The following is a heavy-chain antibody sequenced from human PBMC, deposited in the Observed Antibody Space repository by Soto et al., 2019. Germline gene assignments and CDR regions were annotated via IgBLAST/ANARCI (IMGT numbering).Heavy chain of an antibody. CDR3: AKDHCSSTSCYMNV. D-gene: IGHD2-2*01. Sequence: GGSLRLSCAASGFTFSSYGMHGVRQAPGKGLEWVAVISYDGSNKYYADSAKGRFTISRDNSKNTLYLQMNSLRAEDTAVYYCAKDHCSSTSCYMNVWGKGTTVTVSS. CDR2: ISYDGSNK. J-gene: IGHJ6*04. CDR1: GFTFSSYG. V-gene: IGHV3-30*18.